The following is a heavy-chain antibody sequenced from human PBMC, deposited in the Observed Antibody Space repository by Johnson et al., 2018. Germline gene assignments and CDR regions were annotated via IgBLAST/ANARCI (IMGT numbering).Heavy chain of an antibody. CDR2: ISPSGGNT. Sequence: VQLVESGGGLVQPGGSLRLSCVGSGFSFAYWMTWVRQAPGKGLEWVSAISPSGGNTYYADSVKGRFTISRDNSKNTLYLQMNSLRAEETAVYYCARRSSDMEVWGKGTTVTVSS. CDR3: ARRSSDMEV. D-gene: IGHD6-25*01. CDR1: GFSFAYW. V-gene: IGHV3-23*04. J-gene: IGHJ6*03.